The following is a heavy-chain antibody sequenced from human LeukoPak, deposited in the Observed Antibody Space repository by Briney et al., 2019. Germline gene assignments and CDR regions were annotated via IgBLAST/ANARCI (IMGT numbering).Heavy chain of an antibody. D-gene: IGHD6-19*01. CDR3: ARRRAGRDWFDP. CDR2: IYYSGST. V-gene: IGHV4-30-4*01. J-gene: IGHJ5*02. CDR1: GGSISRSDYY. Sequence: KPSETLSLTCGVSGGSISRSDYYWSWIRQHPGKGLEWIGYIYYSGSTYYNPSLKSRVTVSVDTSKNQFSLKLSSVTATDTAVYYCARRRAGRDWFDPWGQGTLVTVSS.